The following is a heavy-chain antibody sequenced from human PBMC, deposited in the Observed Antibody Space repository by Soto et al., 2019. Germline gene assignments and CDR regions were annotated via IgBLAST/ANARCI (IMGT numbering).Heavy chain of an antibody. CDR1: GFTVSSNY. D-gene: IGHD2-15*01. J-gene: IGHJ5*02. CDR3: AKGGCSGGNCSPNWFDP. Sequence: GSLRLSCAASGFTVSSNYMSWVRQAPGKGLEWVSVIYSGVNTYYADSVKGRFTISRDNSKNTLYLQMNSLRAEDTAVYYCAKGGCSGGNCSPNWFDPWGQGTLVTVSS. CDR2: IYSGVNT. V-gene: IGHV3-53*01.